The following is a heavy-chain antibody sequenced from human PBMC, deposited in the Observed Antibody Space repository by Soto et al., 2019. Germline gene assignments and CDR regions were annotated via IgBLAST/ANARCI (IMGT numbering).Heavy chain of an antibody. CDR2: ISTDKGKT. J-gene: IGHJ4*02. CDR1: GYTFTSYG. Sequence: ASVKVSCKTSGYTFTSYGISWVRQAPGQGLEWMGWISTDKGKTSYAQKFQGRVTMTTDTSTSTGYLELRSLRSDDTAVYYRATRSPAFDYWGQGTLVTVSS. CDR3: ATRSPAFDY. V-gene: IGHV1-18*01.